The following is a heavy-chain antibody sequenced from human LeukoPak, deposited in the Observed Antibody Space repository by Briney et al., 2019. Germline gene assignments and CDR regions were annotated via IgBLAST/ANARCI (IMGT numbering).Heavy chain of an antibody. D-gene: IGHD6-19*01. J-gene: IGHJ3*02. V-gene: IGHV4-59*08. CDR3: ARRGVGIAVAGDAFDI. CDR1: GGSFSGYY. Sequence: SETLSLTCAVYGGSFSGYYWSWIRQPPGKGLEWIGYIYYSGSTNYNPSLKSRVTISVDTSKNQFSLKLSSVTAADTAVYYCARRGVGIAVAGDAFDIWGQGTMVTVSS. CDR2: IYYSGST.